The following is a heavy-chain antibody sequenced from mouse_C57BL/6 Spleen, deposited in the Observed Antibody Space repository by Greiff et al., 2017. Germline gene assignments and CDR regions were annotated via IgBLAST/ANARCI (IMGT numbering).Heavy chain of an antibody. CDR3: ARHEANWEGGYYFDY. J-gene: IGHJ2*01. Sequence: QVQLQQSGAELVKPGASVKLSCKASGYTFTEYTIHWVKQRSGQGLEWIGWFYPGGGSIKYNAKFKDKATLTADKSSSTVYMELSRLQSEDSAVYFCARHEANWEGGYYFDYWGQGTTLTVSS. CDR2: FYPGGGSI. V-gene: IGHV1-62-2*01. D-gene: IGHD4-1*01. CDR1: GYTFTEYT.